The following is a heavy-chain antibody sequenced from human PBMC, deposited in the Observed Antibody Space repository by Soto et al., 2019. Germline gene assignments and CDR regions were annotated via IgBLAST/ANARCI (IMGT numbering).Heavy chain of an antibody. J-gene: IGHJ4*02. CDR1: GGSISSSSYY. V-gene: IGHV4-39*01. CDR3: ASISIVVVVAATLNPFDY. CDR2: IYYSGST. D-gene: IGHD2-15*01. Sequence: SETLSLTCTVSGGSISSSSYYWGWIRQPPGKGLEWIGSIYYSGSTYYNPSLKSRVTISVDTSKNQFSLKLSSVTAADTAVYYCASISIVVVVAATLNPFDYWGQGTLVTVSS.